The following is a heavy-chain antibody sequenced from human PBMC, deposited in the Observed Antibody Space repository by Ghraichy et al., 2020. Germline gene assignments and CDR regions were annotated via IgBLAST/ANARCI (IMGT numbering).Heavy chain of an antibody. Sequence: GGSLRLSCAASGFTFSSYAMSWVRQAPGKGLEWVSAISGSGGSTYYADSVKSRFTISRDNSKNTLYLQMNSLRAEDTAVYYCAKTTNYDSSGYYYGAGYYFDYWGQGTLVTVSS. D-gene: IGHD3-22*01. CDR1: GFTFSSYA. CDR2: ISGSGGST. V-gene: IGHV3-23*01. CDR3: AKTTNYDSSGYYYGAGYYFDY. J-gene: IGHJ4*02.